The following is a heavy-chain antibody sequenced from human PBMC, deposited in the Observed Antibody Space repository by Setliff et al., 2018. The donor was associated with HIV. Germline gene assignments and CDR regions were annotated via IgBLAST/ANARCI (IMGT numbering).Heavy chain of an antibody. CDR1: GASITSSY. CDR2: IYYSGDS. CDR3: ARFARDPTD. Sequence: PSETLSLTCTVSGASITSSYWTWIRQSPGRGLEYLGYIYYSGDSNYSPSLKSRVSMSLDASTSQFSLRLNSLTAADTAMYYCARFARDPTDWGRGILVTVSS. J-gene: IGHJ4*02. V-gene: IGHV4-59*08.